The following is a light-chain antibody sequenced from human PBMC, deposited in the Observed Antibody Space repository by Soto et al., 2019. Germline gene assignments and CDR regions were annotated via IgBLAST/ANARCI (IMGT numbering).Light chain of an antibody. CDR1: GSDVRTYNL. CDR3: CSYAGDKTDV. Sequence: QSVLTQPASVSGSPGQSITISCTVTGSDVRTYNLVSWYQQHPGKVPKLIIYEASKRPSGVSNRFSGSQPGNTASLTVSGLQAEDEAYYYCCSYAGDKTDVFGSGTKVTV. J-gene: IGLJ1*01. CDR2: EAS. V-gene: IGLV2-23*01.